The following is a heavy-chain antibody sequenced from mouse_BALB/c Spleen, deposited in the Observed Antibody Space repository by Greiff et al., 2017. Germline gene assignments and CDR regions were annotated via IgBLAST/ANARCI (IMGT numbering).Heavy chain of an antibody. CDR2: ISSGGST. V-gene: IGHV5-6-5*01. CDR3: ARGGNYYGNTFAY. D-gene: IGHD1-1*01. Sequence: EVKLVESGGGLVKPGGSLKLSCAASGFTFSSYAMSWVRQTPEKRLEWVASISSGGSTYYPDSVKGRFTISRDNARNILYLQMSSLRSEDTAMYYCARGGNYYGNTFAYWGQGTLVTVSA. J-gene: IGHJ3*01. CDR1: GFTFSSYA.